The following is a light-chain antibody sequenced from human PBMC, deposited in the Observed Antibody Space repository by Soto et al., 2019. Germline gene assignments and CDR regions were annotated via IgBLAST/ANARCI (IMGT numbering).Light chain of an antibody. V-gene: IGLV2-14*01. J-gene: IGLJ2*01. CDR1: SSDIGDYNY. CDR3: ASYTTSSTLV. CDR2: AVT. Sequence: QSALTQPASVSGSPGQSITISCTGTSSDIGDYNYVSWYQQHPDKAPKLMIYAVTNRPSGIPIRFSGSKSGNTASLTISGLQPEDEGNYYCASYTTSSTLVFGGGTKVTVL.